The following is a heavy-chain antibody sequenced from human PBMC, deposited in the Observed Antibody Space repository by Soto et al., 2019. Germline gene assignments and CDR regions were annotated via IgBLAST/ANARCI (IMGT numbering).Heavy chain of an antibody. CDR3: APTRGSYGPWAFDI. D-gene: IGHD5-18*01. CDR2: FDPEDGET. CDR1: GYTLTELS. V-gene: IGHV1-24*01. J-gene: IGHJ3*02. Sequence: ASVKVSCKVSGYTLTELSMHWVRQAPGKGLEWMGGFDPEDGETIYAQKFQGRVTMTEDTSTDTAYMELSSLRSEDTAVYYCAPTRGSYGPWAFDIWGQGTMVTVSS.